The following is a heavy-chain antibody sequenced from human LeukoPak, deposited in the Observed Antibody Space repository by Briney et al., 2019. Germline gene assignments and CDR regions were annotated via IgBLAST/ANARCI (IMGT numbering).Heavy chain of an antibody. J-gene: IGHJ4*02. Sequence: GRSLRLCCAASGFTFSSYGMHWVRQAPGKGLEWVAVISYDGSNKYYADSVKGRFTISRDNSKNTLYLQMNSLRAEDTAVYYCAKKRGIAVAGTLLFPFDYWGQGTLVTVSS. CDR2: ISYDGSNK. CDR1: GFTFSSYG. D-gene: IGHD6-19*01. V-gene: IGHV3-30*18. CDR3: AKKRGIAVAGTLLFPFDY.